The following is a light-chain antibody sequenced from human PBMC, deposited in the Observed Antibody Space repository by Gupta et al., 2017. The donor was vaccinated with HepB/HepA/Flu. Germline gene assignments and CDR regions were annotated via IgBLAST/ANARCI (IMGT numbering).Light chain of an antibody. J-gene: IGKJ1*01. Sequence: IQMTQSPSSLSASVGDRVTISCRASQTISGSVHWYQQKPGKAPELLVYFVTSLQSGVPSRFSGSGSGTDFTLTIASLQPEDFATYYCQQNHSSPWTFGQGTKVEIK. CDR1: QTISGS. CDR2: FVT. V-gene: IGKV1-39*01. CDR3: QQNHSSPWT.